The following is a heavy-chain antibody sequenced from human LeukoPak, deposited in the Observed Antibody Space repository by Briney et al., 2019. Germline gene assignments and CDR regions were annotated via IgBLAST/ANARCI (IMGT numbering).Heavy chain of an antibody. CDR3: AKNGAIFGVPITRGGMDV. D-gene: IGHD3-3*01. CDR1: GFKFDEYA. CDR2: ITWNSGSI. J-gene: IGHJ6*02. V-gene: IGHV3-9*01. Sequence: GGSRRLSCAASGFKFDEYAMHWVRQVPGQGLEWVSGITWNSGSIGYADSVRGRFTISRDNAKNSLYLQMNSLRPEDTALYYCAKNGAIFGVPITRGGMDVWGQGTTVTVSS.